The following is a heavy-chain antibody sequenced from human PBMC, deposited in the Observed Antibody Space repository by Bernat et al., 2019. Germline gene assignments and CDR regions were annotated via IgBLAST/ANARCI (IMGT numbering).Heavy chain of an antibody. CDR1: GFTFSNYW. CDR2: INSDGSTT. J-gene: IGHJ4*02. Sequence: EVQLVESGGGLVQPGGSLRLSCAASGFTFSNYWMHWVRQVPGKGLVWVSRINSDGSTTNYADSVKGRFTISRDNAKNTLFEQMNSLRADDTAVYYCAREGRDGYNYDYWGQGTLVTVSS. CDR3: AREGRDGYNYDY. V-gene: IGHV3-74*01. D-gene: IGHD5-24*01.